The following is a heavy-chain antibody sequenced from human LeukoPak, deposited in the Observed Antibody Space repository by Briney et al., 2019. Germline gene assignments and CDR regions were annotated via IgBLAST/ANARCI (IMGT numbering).Heavy chain of an antibody. V-gene: IGHV3-7*01. CDR3: SRSLEY. CDR2: IKQDGSEK. Sequence: PGGSLRLSCAASGFTFSSYWMSWVRQAPGKGLEWVANIKQDGSEKYYVDSVKGRFTISRDNTKNSLSLRMDSLRDDDTAVYYCSRSLEYSGQGTLVTVSS. J-gene: IGHJ4*02. CDR1: GFTFSSYW.